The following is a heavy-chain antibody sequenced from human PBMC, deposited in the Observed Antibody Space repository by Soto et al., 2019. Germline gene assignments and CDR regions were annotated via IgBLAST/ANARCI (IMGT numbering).Heavy chain of an antibody. CDR1: GSTFDDYA. J-gene: IGHJ4*02. CDR3: AKGPYDSSGYYNFDY. Sequence: PGGSLRLSCAASGSTFDDYAMHWVRQAPGEGLEWVSGISWNSAAIGYADSVRGRFSISRDNAKNSLYLQMNSLRAEDTALYYCAKGPYDSSGYYNFDYWGQGTLVTVSS. CDR2: ISWNSAAI. D-gene: IGHD3-22*01. V-gene: IGHV3-9*01.